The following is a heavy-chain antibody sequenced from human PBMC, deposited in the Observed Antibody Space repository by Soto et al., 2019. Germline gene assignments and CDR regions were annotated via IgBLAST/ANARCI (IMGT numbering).Heavy chain of an antibody. J-gene: IGHJ6*02. Sequence: ASVKVSCKASGYTFNGYYMHWVRQAHGQGLEWMGWINPNSGGTNYAQKFQGWVTMTRDTSISTAYMELSRLRSDETAVYYCARGSGGYSYGKDYYGMDVWGQGTTVTVSS. V-gene: IGHV1-2*04. CDR1: GYTFNGYY. CDR2: INPNSGGT. D-gene: IGHD5-18*01. CDR3: ARGSGGYSYGKDYYGMDV.